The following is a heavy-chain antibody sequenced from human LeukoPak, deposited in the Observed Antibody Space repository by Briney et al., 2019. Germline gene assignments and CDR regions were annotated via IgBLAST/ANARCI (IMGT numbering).Heavy chain of an antibody. CDR2: FDPEDGET. CDR1: GYTLTEFS. V-gene: IGHV1-24*01. CDR3: ATDRWGQNDAFDI. Sequence: ASVKVSCKVSGYTLTEFSMHWVRQAPGKGLEWMGGFDPEDGETIYAQKFQGRVTMTEDTSTDTAYMELSSLRSDDTAVYYCATDRWGQNDAFDIWGQGTMVTVSS. D-gene: IGHD3-16*01. J-gene: IGHJ3*02.